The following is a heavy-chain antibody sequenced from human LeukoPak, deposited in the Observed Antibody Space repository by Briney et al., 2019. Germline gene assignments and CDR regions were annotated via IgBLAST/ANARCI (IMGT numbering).Heavy chain of an antibody. D-gene: IGHD3-22*01. CDR1: GFTFNNYA. CDR3: AKARIPSGNGYYSD. J-gene: IGHJ1*01. CDR2: ISGSGDST. V-gene: IGHV3-23*01. Sequence: GGSLRLSCAASGFTFNNYAMSWVRQTPGRGLEWVSDISGSGDSTYYADSVKGRFTISRDNSKNTLYLQMNSLRAEDTAIYYCAKARIPSGNGYYSDWGQGTLVTVSS.